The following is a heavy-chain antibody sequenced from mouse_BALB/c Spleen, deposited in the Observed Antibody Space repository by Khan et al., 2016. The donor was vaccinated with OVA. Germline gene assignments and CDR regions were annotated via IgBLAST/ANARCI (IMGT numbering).Heavy chain of an antibody. Sequence: QIQLVQSGPELKKPGETVKISCKASGYTFTNYGMNWVKQAPGKGLKWMGWINTYTGEPTYADDFKGRFAFSLETSASTAYLQINNLKNGDTATYFCASGGYWYFDVWGAGTTVTVSP. CDR1: GYTFTNYG. CDR2: INTYTGEP. D-gene: IGHD1-1*02. J-gene: IGHJ1*01. CDR3: ASGGYWYFDV. V-gene: IGHV9-3-1*01.